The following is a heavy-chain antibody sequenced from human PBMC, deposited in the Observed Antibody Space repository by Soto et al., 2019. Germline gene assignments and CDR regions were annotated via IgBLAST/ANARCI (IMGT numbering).Heavy chain of an antibody. Sequence: QVQLVQSGAEVKKPGSSVKVSCKASVGTFSSYAISWVRQAPGQGLEWMGGIIPIFVTANYSQKFQGRVTITADKSTSTAYMELSSLRSEDTAVYYCARGVRAAGTGNWFDPWGQGTLVXVSS. J-gene: IGHJ5*02. CDR3: ARGVRAAGTGNWFDP. V-gene: IGHV1-69*06. CDR2: IIPIFVTA. CDR1: VGTFSSYA. D-gene: IGHD6-13*01.